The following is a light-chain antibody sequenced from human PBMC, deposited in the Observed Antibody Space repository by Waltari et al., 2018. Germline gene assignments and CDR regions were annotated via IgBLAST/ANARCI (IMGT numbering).Light chain of an antibody. CDR3: MQARQTPWT. Sequence: DIVMTQSPLSLPVSPGEPASISCTSSQSLLHSNGYTFLDWYLRKPGQSPQLLIYLVSNRASGVPDRFSGSGSGTDFTLKISRVEAEDVGVYYCMQARQTPWTFGQGTKVEIK. CDR1: QSLLHSNGYTF. J-gene: IGKJ1*01. CDR2: LVS. V-gene: IGKV2-28*01.